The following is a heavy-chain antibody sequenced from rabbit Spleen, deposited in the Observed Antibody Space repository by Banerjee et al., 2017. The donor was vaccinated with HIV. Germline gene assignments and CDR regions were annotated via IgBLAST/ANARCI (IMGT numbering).Heavy chain of an antibody. V-gene: IGHV1S40*01. CDR3: ARDTSSSFSSYGMDL. CDR2: VDVGSSGFT. CDR1: GVSFSGSSY. Sequence: QSLEESGGDLVKPGASLTLTCIASGVSFSGSSYMCWVRQAPGKGLEWIGCVDVGSSGFTYFASWAKGRFTISKTSSTTVTLQMTSLTAADTATYFCARDTSSSFSSYGMDLWGQGTLVTVS. D-gene: IGHD1-1*01. J-gene: IGHJ6*01.